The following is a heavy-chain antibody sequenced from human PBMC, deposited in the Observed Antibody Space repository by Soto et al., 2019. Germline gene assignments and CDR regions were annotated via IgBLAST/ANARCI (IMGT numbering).Heavy chain of an antibody. V-gene: IGHV3-23*01. CDR3: AKVHPGDD. CDR2: ITASGSMT. CDR1: GFTFSNYA. Sequence: EVQLLEYGGGLVQPGGSLRLSCAASGFTFSNYAMSWVRQAPGKGLEWVSSITASGSMTYHADSVQGRFTISRDNSENTLYLQMNSLRAEDTAIYYCAKVHPGDDWGQGTLVTVSS. J-gene: IGHJ4*02.